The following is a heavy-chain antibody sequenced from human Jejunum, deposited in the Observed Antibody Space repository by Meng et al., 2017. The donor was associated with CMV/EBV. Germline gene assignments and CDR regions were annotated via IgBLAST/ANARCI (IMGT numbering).Heavy chain of an antibody. J-gene: IGHJ6*02. CDR1: GFTLSSHW. V-gene: IGHV3-7*04. Sequence: SGFTLSSHWMTWVRQAPGKGLEWVANINQDGSQKTYVDSVKGRFTIPRDNAKNSLFLQMNSLRAEDTAVYYCARVAAAGRGMDVWGQGTTVTVSS. D-gene: IGHD6-13*01. CDR3: ARVAAAGRGMDV. CDR2: INQDGSQK.